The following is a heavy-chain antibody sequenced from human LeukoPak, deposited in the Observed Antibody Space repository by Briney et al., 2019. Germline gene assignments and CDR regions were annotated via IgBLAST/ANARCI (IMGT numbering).Heavy chain of an antibody. CDR1: GGTFSSYA. D-gene: IGHD3-3*01. V-gene: IGHV1-69*04. CDR3: ARSREKAFGVVNHFDY. CDR2: IIPILGIA. Sequence: ASVKVSCKASGGTFSSYAISWVRQAPGQGLEWMGRIIPILGIANYAQKFQGRVTITTDESTSIAYMELSSLRSEDAAVYYCARSREKAFGVVNHFDYWGQGTLVTVSS. J-gene: IGHJ4*02.